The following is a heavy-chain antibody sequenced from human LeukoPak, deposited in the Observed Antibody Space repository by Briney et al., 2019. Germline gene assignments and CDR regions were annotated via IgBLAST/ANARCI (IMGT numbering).Heavy chain of an antibody. CDR2: ISKSGDKT. CDR3: GKEEGTHSFADF. Sequence: PGGSLRLSCAASGFTFNNYVMSWVRQAPGQGLEWVSAISKSGDKTYYADSVKGRFTISTDNSRNTVYLQINSLRDENTATYCGGKEEGTHSFADFWGQGTLVTVSS. D-gene: IGHD3/OR15-3a*01. V-gene: IGHV3-23*01. CDR1: GFTFNNYV. J-gene: IGHJ4*02.